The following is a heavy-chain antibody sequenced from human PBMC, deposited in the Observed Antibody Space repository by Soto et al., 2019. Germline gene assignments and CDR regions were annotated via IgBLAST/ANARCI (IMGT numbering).Heavy chain of an antibody. CDR1: GFTFSTYW. D-gene: IGHD3-10*01. Sequence: EVQLVESGGGLVQPGGSLRLSCAASGFTFSTYWMHWVRQPPGKGLVWVSHINSDGNSPTYADSVKGRFTISRDNAKNTLYLQMNRLRAEDTAVYYCARDVPGIGIDYWGQGTLVTVSS. J-gene: IGHJ4*02. CDR3: ARDVPGIGIDY. CDR2: INSDGNSP. V-gene: IGHV3-74*03.